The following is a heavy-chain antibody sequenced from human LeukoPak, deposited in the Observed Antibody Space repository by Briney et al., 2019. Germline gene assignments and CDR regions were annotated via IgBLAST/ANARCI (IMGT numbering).Heavy chain of an antibody. CDR2: INPNSGGT. CDR1: RYTFTGYY. J-gene: IGHJ5*02. D-gene: IGHD2-15*01. CDR3: ARGYCSGGSCYSVENWFDP. Sequence: ASVKVSCKAARYTFTGYYMFWVRQAPGQGLEWMGRINPNSGGTNYAQKFQGRVTMTRDTSISTAYMELSRLRSDDTAVYYCARGYCSGGSCYSVENWFDPWGQGTLVPSPQ. V-gene: IGHV1-2*06.